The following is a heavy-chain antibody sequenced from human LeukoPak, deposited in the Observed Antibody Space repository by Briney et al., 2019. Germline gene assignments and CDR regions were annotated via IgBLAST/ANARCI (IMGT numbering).Heavy chain of an antibody. J-gene: IGHJ4*02. Sequence: SVTVSCKASGGTFSSYAISWVRQAPGQGLEWMGGIIPIFGTANYAQKFQGRVTITADESTSTAYMELSSLRSEDTAVYYCARATPRWGYCSSTSCYSAVDYWGQGTLVTVSS. CDR3: ARATPRWGYCSSTSCYSAVDY. CDR1: GGTFSSYA. V-gene: IGHV1-69*13. CDR2: IIPIFGTA. D-gene: IGHD2-2*01.